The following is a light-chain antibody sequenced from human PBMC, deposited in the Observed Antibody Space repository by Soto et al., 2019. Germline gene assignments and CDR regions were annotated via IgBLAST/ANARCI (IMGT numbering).Light chain of an antibody. V-gene: IGKV1-5*01. Sequence: DIQMTQSPSTLSASVGDRVTITCRASQSISTWLAWYQQKPGKAPKLLIYDASSLESGLPSRFSGSGSGTEFTLTISSLQPDDFATYYCQQYYTYSWTFGQGTKVDIK. CDR3: QQYYTYSWT. J-gene: IGKJ1*01. CDR1: QSISTW. CDR2: DAS.